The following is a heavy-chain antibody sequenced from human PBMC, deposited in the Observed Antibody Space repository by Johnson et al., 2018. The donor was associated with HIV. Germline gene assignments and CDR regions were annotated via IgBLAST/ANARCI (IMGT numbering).Heavy chain of an antibody. D-gene: IGHD3-22*01. Sequence: QMQLVESGGGLVQPGGSLRLSCAASGFTFSSYWMSWVRQAPGKGLEWVAFIRYDGSNKYYTDSVKGRFPISRDNSKNTLYLQRNSLRAEDTAVYYCAKGPLYYYDSRVGSGAFDIWGQGTMVTVSS. CDR1: GFTFSSYW. J-gene: IGHJ3*02. CDR3: AKGPLYYYDSRVGSGAFDI. CDR2: IRYDGSNK. V-gene: IGHV3-30*02.